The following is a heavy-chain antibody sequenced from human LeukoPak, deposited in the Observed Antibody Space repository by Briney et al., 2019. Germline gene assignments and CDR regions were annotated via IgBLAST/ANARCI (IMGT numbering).Heavy chain of an antibody. V-gene: IGHV3-11*01. CDR2: IGGSDSIV. D-gene: IGHD6-19*01. Sequence: PGGSLRLSCAVSEFTVNDYYMSWIRQAPGNGLEWVEDIGGSDSIVAYAASVRGRFSISRDFAKSSLYLQMNSLRAEDTAVYYCAREMVAGTFDSWGRGALVTVSS. CDR1: EFTVNDYY. CDR3: AREMVAGTFDS. J-gene: IGHJ4*02.